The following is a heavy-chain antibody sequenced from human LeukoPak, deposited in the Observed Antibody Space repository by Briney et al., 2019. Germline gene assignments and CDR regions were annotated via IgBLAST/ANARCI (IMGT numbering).Heavy chain of an antibody. D-gene: IGHD3-10*01. CDR3: ARGGLYYYGSGSSPYGMHV. CDR1: RYSFTTYW. CDR2: IYPGDSDP. J-gene: IGHJ6*02. V-gene: IGHV5-51*01. Sequence: GESLKISCKGSRYSFTTYWIAWVRQMPGKGLEWMGIIYPGDSDPRYSPSFQGQVTMSADKSTSTAYLQWSSLKASDTAMYYCARGGLYYYGSGSSPYGMHVWGQGTTVTVSS.